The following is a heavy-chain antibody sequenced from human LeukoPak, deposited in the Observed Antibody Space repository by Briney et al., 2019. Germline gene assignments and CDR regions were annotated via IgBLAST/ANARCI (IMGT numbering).Heavy chain of an antibody. D-gene: IGHD2-15*01. Sequence: PGGSLRLSCAASGFTFSSYSMNWVRQAPGKGLEWVSSISSSSSYIYYADSVKGRFTISRDNSKNTLYLQMNSLRAEDTAVYYCARGGDVVVVAANSPFDYWGQGTLVTVSS. CDR2: ISSSSSYI. V-gene: IGHV3-21*01. CDR3: ARGGDVVVVAANSPFDY. J-gene: IGHJ4*02. CDR1: GFTFSSYS.